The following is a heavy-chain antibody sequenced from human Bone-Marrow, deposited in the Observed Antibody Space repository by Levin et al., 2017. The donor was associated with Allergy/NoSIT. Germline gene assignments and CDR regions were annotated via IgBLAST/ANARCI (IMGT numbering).Heavy chain of an antibody. Sequence: GESLKISCAASGFIFSSYSMNWVRQAPGKGLEWVSSISSSSSYRYYADSVKGRFTISRDDDKNSLSLQMNSLRAEDTAVYYCARVSFAVTTAYWYLDLWGRGTLVTVSS. CDR3: ARVSFAVTTAYWYLDL. V-gene: IGHV3-21*01. D-gene: IGHD4-17*01. J-gene: IGHJ2*01. CDR1: GFIFSSYS. CDR2: ISSSSSYR.